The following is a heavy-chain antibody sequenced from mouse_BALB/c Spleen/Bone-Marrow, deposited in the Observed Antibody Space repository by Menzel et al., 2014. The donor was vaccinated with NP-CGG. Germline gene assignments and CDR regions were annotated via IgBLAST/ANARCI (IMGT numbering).Heavy chain of an antibody. CDR2: INPSTGYT. CDR3: ARNYDYDGGYYAMDY. J-gene: IGHJ4*01. V-gene: IGHV1-7*01. D-gene: IGHD2-4*01. CDR1: GYNFISYW. Sequence: VQLQQSGAELAKPGASVKMSCKASGYNFISYWMHWVKQRPGQGLEWIGYINPSTGYTEYNQKFKDKATLTADKSSSKAYMQLSSLTSEDSAVYYCARNYDYDGGYYAMDYWGQGTSVTVPS.